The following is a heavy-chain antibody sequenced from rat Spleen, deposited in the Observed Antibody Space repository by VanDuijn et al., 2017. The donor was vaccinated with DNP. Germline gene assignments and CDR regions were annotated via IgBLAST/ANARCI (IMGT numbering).Heavy chain of an antibody. CDR1: GFTFSSYW. Sequence: EVQLVESGGDLVQPGRSLKLSCVTAGFTFSSYWMYWIRQAPGKGLEWVATINTDGGSTYYPDSVKGRFTISRDNEKSTLYLQMDSLRSEETATYYCVRHEYQAFDYWGQGVMVTVSS. V-gene: IGHV5-58*01. CDR3: VRHEYQAFDY. J-gene: IGHJ2*01. CDR2: INTDGGST.